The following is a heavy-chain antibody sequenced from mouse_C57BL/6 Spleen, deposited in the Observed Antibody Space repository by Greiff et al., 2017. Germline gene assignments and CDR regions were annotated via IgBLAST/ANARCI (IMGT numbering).Heavy chain of an antibody. Sequence: EVQRVESGGGLVKPGGSLKLSCAASGFTFSDYGMHWVRQAPEKGLEWVAYISSGSSTIYYADTVKGRFTISRDNAKNTLFLQMTSLRSEDTAMYYCARQGWALYWYFDVWGTGTTVTVSS. CDR3: ARQGWALYWYFDV. J-gene: IGHJ1*03. D-gene: IGHD3-2*02. CDR2: ISSGSSTI. CDR1: GFTFSDYG. V-gene: IGHV5-17*01.